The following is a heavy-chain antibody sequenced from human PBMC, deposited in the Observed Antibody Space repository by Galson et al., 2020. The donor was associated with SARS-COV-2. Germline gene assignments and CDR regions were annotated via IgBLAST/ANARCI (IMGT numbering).Heavy chain of an antibody. D-gene: IGHD3-22*01. J-gene: IGHJ4*02. CDR2: IYYSGST. CDR1: GGSISSGGFS. CDR3: ARIRDSDGYYQGIDPLPLDS. Sequence: SETLSLTCAVSGGSISSGGFSWNWVRQPPGKGLEWIGYIYYSGSTYYNPSLKSRVTISKDTSKNQFSLKLSSVTAADTAVYFCARIRDSDGYYQGIDPLPLDSWGQGTLVTVSS. V-gene: IGHV4-30-4*07.